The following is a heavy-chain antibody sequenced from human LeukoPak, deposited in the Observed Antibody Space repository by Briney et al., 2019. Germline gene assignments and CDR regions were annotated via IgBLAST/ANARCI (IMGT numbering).Heavy chain of an antibody. Sequence: SETLSLTCAVSGYSISSGCYWGWIRQPPGKGLEWIGSIYHSGSTYYNPSLKSRVTISVDTSKNQFSLKLSSVTAADTAVYYCAITGGYYYDSSGSTEPTLDYWGQGTLVTVSS. J-gene: IGHJ4*02. CDR3: AITGGYYYDSSGSTEPTLDY. CDR2: IYHSGST. D-gene: IGHD3-22*01. V-gene: IGHV4-38-2*01. CDR1: GYSISSGCY.